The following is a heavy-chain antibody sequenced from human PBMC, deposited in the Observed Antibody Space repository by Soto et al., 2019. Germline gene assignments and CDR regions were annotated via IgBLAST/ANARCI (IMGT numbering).Heavy chain of an antibody. CDR3: ARDVESVWYEAFYS. J-gene: IGHJ4*02. Sequence: EVQLLESGGDLVQPGGSLRLSCAASGFTFSNYGMSWVRQAPGQGLEWVSGIRSFGSTTYYADSVKGRFTISRDNSKNRLLLQMNSLKGEDTAVYYFARDVESVWYEAFYSLGQGTLVTVSS. CDR2: IRSFGSTT. V-gene: IGHV3-23*01. CDR1: GFTFSNYG. D-gene: IGHD6-19*01.